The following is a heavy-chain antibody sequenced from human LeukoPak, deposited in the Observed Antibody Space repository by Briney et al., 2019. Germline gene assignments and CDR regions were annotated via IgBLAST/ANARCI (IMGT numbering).Heavy chain of an antibody. CDR1: GGTFSSYA. CDR3: AYFAGGNVPLWLGDDAFDI. Sequence: SVKVSCKASGGTFSSYAISWVRQAPGQGLEWMGGIIPIFGTANYAQKFQGRVTITADESTSTAYMELSSLRSEDTAVYYCAYFAGGNVPLWLGDDAFDIWGQGTMVTVSS. CDR2: IIPIFGTA. V-gene: IGHV1-69*01. D-gene: IGHD3-10*01. J-gene: IGHJ3*02.